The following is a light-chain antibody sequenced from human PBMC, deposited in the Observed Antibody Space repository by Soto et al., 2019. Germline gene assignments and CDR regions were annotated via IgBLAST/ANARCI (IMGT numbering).Light chain of an antibody. J-gene: IGKJ5*01. V-gene: IGKV1-33*01. CDR3: QQYDILPIT. CDR2: DAS. Sequence: DIQMTQSPSSLFASVGDRVTITCQATQDINIYLNWYQQKPGKAPNLLIYDASNLEIGVPSRFSGSGSGTHFTFTISSLLTEDIGTYYCQQYDILPITFGRGTRLEIK. CDR1: QDINIY.